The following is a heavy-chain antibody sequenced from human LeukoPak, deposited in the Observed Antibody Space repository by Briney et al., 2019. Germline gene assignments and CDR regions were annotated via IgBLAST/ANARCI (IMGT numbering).Heavy chain of an antibody. J-gene: IGHJ1*01. CDR2: ISYDGSNK. CDR3: ARDHAVYYYGSGSYSAL. V-gene: IGHV3-30*04. Sequence: GGSLRLSCAASGFTFSSYAMHWVRQAPGKGLEWVAVISYDGSNKYYADSVKGRFTISRDNSKNTLYLQMNSLRAENTAVYYCARDHAVYYYGSGSYSALWGQGTLVTVSS. CDR1: GFTFSSYA. D-gene: IGHD3-10*01.